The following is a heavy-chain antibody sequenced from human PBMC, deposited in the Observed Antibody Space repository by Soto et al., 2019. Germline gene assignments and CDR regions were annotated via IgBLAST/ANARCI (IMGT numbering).Heavy chain of an antibody. CDR3: AKDRPDYYFDY. Sequence: EVQLLESGGGLVQPGGSLRLSCAASGFSFSTYAMSWVRQAPGKGLEWVSTVGRGDSTFYADSVRGRFTISRDNSNNALFLQMNSLRADDTALYYCAKDRPDYYFDYWGQGTLVTVSS. J-gene: IGHJ4*02. CDR2: VGRGDST. V-gene: IGHV3-23*01. CDR1: GFSFSTYA.